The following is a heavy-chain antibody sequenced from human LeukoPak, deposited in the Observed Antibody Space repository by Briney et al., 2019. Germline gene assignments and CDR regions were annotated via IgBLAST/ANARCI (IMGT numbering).Heavy chain of an antibody. CDR2: ISSSSSYI. J-gene: IGHJ4*02. CDR1: GFTFSSYG. V-gene: IGHV3-21*01. CDR3: ARGGCSSTSCQGDY. Sequence: PGGSLRLSCAASGFTFSSYGMNWVRQAPGKGLEWVSSISSSSSYIYYADSVKGRFTISRDNAKNSLYLQMNSLRAEDTAVYYCARGGCSSTSCQGDYWGQGTLVTVSS. D-gene: IGHD2-2*01.